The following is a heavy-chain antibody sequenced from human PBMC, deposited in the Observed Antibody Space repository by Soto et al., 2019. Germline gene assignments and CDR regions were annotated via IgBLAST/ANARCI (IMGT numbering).Heavy chain of an antibody. D-gene: IGHD6-19*01. CDR3: TTASTRIAVAGFASDAFDI. CDR1: GDTISSSKW. J-gene: IGHJ3*02. V-gene: IGHV3-15*07. Sequence: ETLSLTCAVSGDTISSSKWWNWVRQPPGKGLEWVGRIKSKTDGGTTDYAAPVKGRFTISRDDSKNTLYLQMNSLKTEDTAVYYCTTASTRIAVAGFASDAFDIWGQGTMVTVSS. CDR2: IKSKTDGGTT.